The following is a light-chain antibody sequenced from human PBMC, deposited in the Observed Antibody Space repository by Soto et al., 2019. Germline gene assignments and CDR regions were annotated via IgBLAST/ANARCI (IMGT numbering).Light chain of an antibody. V-gene: IGKV3-15*01. CDR3: QQYTNWPYT. CDR1: QSVTNN. Sequence: EKMMTQSPATLSVSPGERATLSCRASQSVTNNLAWYQQKPGQAPRLLIYGAFTRATGIPARFSGSGSGTEFTLTITSLQSEDFAVYYCQQYTNWPYTFGQGAKLEIK. CDR2: GAF. J-gene: IGKJ2*01.